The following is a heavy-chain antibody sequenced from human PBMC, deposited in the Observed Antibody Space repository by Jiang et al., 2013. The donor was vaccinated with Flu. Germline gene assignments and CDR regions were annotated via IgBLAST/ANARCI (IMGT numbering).Heavy chain of an antibody. D-gene: IGHD2-15*01. Sequence: CAISGDSVSSNSAAWNWIRQSPSRGLEWLGRTYYGSKWSNDYAESVKSRITVNGDTSKNQFSLQLNSVTPEDTAVYYCARGRINYYAMDVWGQGTTVTVSS. J-gene: IGHJ6*02. CDR1: GDSVSSNSAA. CDR2: TYYGSKWSN. V-gene: IGHV6-1*01. CDR3: ARGRINYYAMDV.